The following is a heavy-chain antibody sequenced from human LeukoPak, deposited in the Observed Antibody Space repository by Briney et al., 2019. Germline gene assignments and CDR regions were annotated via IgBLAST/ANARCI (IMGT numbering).Heavy chain of an antibody. CDR1: GFTFSSYA. V-gene: IGHV3-23*01. CDR2: ISGSGGST. Sequence: QPGGSLRLSCAASGFTFSSYAMSWVRQAPGKGLEWVSAISGSGGSTYYADSVKGRFTISRDNSKNTLYLQMNSLRAEDTAVYYCARDLRGSGWYYYGMDVWGQGTTVTVSS. D-gene: IGHD6-19*01. CDR3: ARDLRGSGWYYYGMDV. J-gene: IGHJ6*02.